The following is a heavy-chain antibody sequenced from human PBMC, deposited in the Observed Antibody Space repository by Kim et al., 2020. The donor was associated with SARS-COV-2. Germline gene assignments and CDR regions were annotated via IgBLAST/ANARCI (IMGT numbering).Heavy chain of an antibody. CDR2: ISGSGGNT. V-gene: IGHV3-23*01. J-gene: IGHJ4*02. Sequence: GGSLRLSCAASGFTFSSYAMSWVRQAPGKGLEWVSAISGSGGNTYYADSVKGRFTISRDNSKNTLYLQMNSLRAEDTAVYYCAKDVVEYSSSWYYFDYWGQKPLVTVSS. CDR3: AKDVVEYSSSWYYFDY. D-gene: IGHD6-13*01. CDR1: GFTFSSYA.